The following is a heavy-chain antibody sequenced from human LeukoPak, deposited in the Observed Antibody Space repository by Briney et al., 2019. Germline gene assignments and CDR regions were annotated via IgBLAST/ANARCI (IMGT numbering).Heavy chain of an antibody. CDR2: ISGSDTST. D-gene: IGHD1-26*01. CDR1: GFTFSSYA. V-gene: IGHV3-23*01. CDR3: AKGQKWELALDY. Sequence: GGSPRLSCAASGFTFSSYAMTWVRQAPGKGLEWVSAISGSDTSTYYADSVKGRFTISRDNSKNTMYLQMNSLRAEDMAVYYCAKGQKWELALDYWGQGTLVTDPS. J-gene: IGHJ4*02.